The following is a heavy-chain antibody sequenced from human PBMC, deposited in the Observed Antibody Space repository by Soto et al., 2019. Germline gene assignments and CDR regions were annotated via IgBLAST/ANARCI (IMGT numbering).Heavy chain of an antibody. J-gene: IGHJ4*02. D-gene: IGHD3-3*01. Sequence: ASVKVSCKASGYTFTTYHISWVRQAPGQGLQWMGWISTYNGNTNYPQKLKGRVTMTTDTSTRTAYMELNSLKVEDTAVYFCARVQIQELENIFDYWGQGTLVTVSS. CDR2: ISTYNGNT. CDR1: GYTFTTYH. V-gene: IGHV1-18*01. CDR3: ARVQIQELENIFDY.